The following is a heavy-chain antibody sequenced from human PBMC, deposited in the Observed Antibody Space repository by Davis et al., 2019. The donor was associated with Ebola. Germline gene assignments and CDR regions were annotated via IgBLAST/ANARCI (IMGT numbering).Heavy chain of an antibody. CDR3: ARKLRGSDYHFDY. CDR2: INAGNGDT. CDR1: GYTFTNYA. Sequence: AASVKVSCKASGYTFTNYAVHWVRQAPGQSLEWMGWINAGNGDTGYSQKFQGRVTITRDTSASTVYMELSSLRSEDTAVYFCARKLRGSDYHFDYWGQGTLVTVSS. J-gene: IGHJ4*02. V-gene: IGHV1-3*01. D-gene: IGHD4/OR15-4a*01.